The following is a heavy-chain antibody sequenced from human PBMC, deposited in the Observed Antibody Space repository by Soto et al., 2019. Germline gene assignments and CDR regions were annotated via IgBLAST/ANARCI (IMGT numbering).Heavy chain of an antibody. CDR3: AKGVNYYEYWSFDY. V-gene: IGHV3-23*01. D-gene: IGHD3-22*01. CDR2: ISGSGGST. CDR1: GFTFSSYS. J-gene: IGHJ4*02. Sequence: GGSLILSCAASGFTFSSYSMSWVRQAPGKGLEWVSAISGSGGSTYYADSVKGRFTISRDNSKNTLYLQMNSLRAEDTAVYYCAKGVNYYEYWSFDYWGQGTQVTVSS.